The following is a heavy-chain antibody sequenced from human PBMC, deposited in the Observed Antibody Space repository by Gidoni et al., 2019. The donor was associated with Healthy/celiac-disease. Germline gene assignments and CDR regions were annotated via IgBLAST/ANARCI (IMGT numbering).Heavy chain of an antibody. D-gene: IGHD1-26*01. CDR1: GFTFSSYG. CDR2: ISYDGSNK. J-gene: IGHJ5*02. CDR3: ARDLQGATTT. V-gene: IGHV3-30*03. Sequence: QVQLVASGGGVVQPGRSLRLSCAASGFTFSSYGMHWVRQAPGKGLEWVAVISYDGSNKYYADSVKGRFTISRDNSKNTLYLQMNSLRAEDTAVYYCARDLQGATTTWGQGTLVTVSS.